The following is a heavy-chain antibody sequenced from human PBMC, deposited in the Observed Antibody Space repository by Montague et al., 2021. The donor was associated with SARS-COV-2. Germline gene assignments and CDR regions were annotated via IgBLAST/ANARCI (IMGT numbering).Heavy chain of an antibody. V-gene: IGHV4-59*01. J-gene: IGHJ4*02. CDR3: ARAPVAHITIFGVVTSFDY. D-gene: IGHD3-3*01. CDR2: IYYSGST. CDR1: GGSISSYY. Sequence: SETLSLTCTVSGGSISSYYRSWIRQPPGKGLEWIGYIYYSGSTNXXPSLKSRVTISVDTSKNQFSLKLSSVTAADTAVYYCARAPVAHITIFGVVTSFDYWGQGTLVTVSS.